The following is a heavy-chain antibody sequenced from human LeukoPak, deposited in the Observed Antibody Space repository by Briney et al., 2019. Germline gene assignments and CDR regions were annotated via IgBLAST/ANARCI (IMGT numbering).Heavy chain of an antibody. J-gene: IGHJ4*02. Sequence: GGSLRLSCAASGFTFSSYGMHWVRQAPGKGLEWVAVIWYDGSNKYYADSVKGRFTISRDNSKNTLYLQMNSLRAEDTAVYYCAKARDYYESSGEYYFDYWGQGTLVTVSS. CDR3: AKARDYYESSGEYYFDY. CDR2: IWYDGSNK. V-gene: IGHV3-33*06. CDR1: GFTFSSYG. D-gene: IGHD3-22*01.